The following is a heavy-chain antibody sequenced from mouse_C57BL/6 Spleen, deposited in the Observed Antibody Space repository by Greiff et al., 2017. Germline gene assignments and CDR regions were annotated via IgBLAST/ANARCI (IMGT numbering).Heavy chain of an antibody. CDR2: IYPGDGDT. CDR3: AHEYGDY. D-gene: IGHD5-1*01. Sequence: QVQLQQSGPELVKPGASVKISCKASGYAFSSSWMNWVKQRPGKGLEWIGRIYPGDGDTNYNGKFKGKATLTADKSSSTAYMQLSSLTSEDSAVYFCAHEYGDYWGQGTTLTVSS. CDR1: GYAFSSSW. V-gene: IGHV1-82*01. J-gene: IGHJ2*01.